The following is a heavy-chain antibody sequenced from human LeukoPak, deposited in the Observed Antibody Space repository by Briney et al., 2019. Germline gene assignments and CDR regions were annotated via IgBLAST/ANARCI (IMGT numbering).Heavy chain of an antibody. Sequence: SGGSLRLSCVASEFNFSRYWMHWVRQVPGKGPAWVSRINTGGSNTDYADSVLGRFAISRDNAKNMLYLQMSSLRADDTAVYYCARGTLTTVYYFDSWGQGTLVTVSS. CDR1: EFNFSRYW. D-gene: IGHD1-1*01. CDR3: ARGTLTTVYYFDS. V-gene: IGHV3-74*01. J-gene: IGHJ4*02. CDR2: INTGGSNT.